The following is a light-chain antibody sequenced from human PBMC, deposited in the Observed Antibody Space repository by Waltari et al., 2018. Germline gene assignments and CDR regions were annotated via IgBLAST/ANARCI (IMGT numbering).Light chain of an antibody. CDR3: QESYKTPPT. CDR2: AAS. CDR1: QSITTY. V-gene: IGKV1-39*01. Sequence: DIQLTQSPSSLSASIGDRLTLTCRASQSITTYLNWYQQKPGKAPKLLIYAASSLQSGVPSRFSGSGSGTDFTLTISSLQPEDFATYSCQESYKTPPTFGGGTKVEIK. J-gene: IGKJ4*01.